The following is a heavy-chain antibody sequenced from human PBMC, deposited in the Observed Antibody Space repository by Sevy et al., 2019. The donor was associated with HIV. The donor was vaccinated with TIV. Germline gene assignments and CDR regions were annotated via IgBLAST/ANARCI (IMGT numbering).Heavy chain of an antibody. D-gene: IGHD1-26*01. V-gene: IGHV3-23*01. CDR1: GFTFSSYA. CDR3: AKALVGATFLGFDP. Sequence: GGSLRLSCAASGFTFSSYAMSWVRQAPGKGLEWVSAISGSGGSTYYADSVKGRFTISRDNSKNTLYLQMNSLRAEDTAVYSGAKALVGATFLGFDPWGQGTLVTVSS. CDR2: ISGSGGST. J-gene: IGHJ5*02.